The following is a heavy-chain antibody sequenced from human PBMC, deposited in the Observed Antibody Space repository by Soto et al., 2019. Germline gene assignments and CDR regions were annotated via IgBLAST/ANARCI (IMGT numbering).Heavy chain of an antibody. CDR3: AWGGRQQLTPTPISYKIDY. CDR1: GGSFSGYY. J-gene: IGHJ4*02. V-gene: IGHV4-34*01. D-gene: IGHD6-13*01. CDR2: INHSGST. Sequence: QVQLQQWGAGLLKPSGTLSLTCAVYGGSFSGYYWSWIRQPPGKGLEWIGEINHSGSTNYNPSLKSRVTISVDMSKNQFSLKLSSVTAADTAVYYCAWGGRQQLTPTPISYKIDYWGQGTLVTVSS.